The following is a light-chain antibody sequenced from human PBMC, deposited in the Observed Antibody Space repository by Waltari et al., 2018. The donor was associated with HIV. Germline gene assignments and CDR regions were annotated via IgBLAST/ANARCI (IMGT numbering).Light chain of an antibody. CDR1: QSVLYSSNNKNY. Sequence: DIVVTQSPDSLALSLGERATINCKSSQSVLYSSNNKNYLAWYQKKPGQPPKLLIYWASARESGVPDRFSVSGSGTDFTLTINSLRAEDAAVYFCHQYYTTPQTFGQGTKVEIK. CDR2: WAS. CDR3: HQYYTTPQT. V-gene: IGKV4-1*01. J-gene: IGKJ1*01.